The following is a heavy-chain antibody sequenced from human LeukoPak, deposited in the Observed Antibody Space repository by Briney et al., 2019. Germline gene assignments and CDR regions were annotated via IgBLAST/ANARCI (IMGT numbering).Heavy chain of an antibody. CDR2: IIPIFGTA. CDR1: GGTFSSYA. J-gene: IGHJ5*02. D-gene: IGHD3-22*01. CDR3: ARDSTPTNGMWLDERWFDP. V-gene: IGHV1-69*13. Sequence: ASVKVSCKASGGTFSSYAISWVRQAPGQGLEWMGGIIPIFGTANYAQKFQGRVTITADESTSTAYMEPSSLRSEDTAVYYCARDSTPTNGMWLDERWFDPWGQGTLVTVSS.